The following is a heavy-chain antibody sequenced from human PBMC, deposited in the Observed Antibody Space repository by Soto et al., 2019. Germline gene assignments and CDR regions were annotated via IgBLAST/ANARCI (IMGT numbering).Heavy chain of an antibody. CDR3: ARDTVVVVAATDYYGMDV. J-gene: IGHJ6*02. CDR1: GYTFTSYG. D-gene: IGHD2-15*01. Sequence: QVQLVQSGAEVKKPGASVKVSCKASGYTFTSYGISWVRQAPGQGLEWMGWISAYNGNTNYAQKLQGRVTMTTDTSTSTDYMELRSLRSDDTAVYYCARDTVVVVAATDYYGMDVWGQGTTVTVSS. V-gene: IGHV1-18*01. CDR2: ISAYNGNT.